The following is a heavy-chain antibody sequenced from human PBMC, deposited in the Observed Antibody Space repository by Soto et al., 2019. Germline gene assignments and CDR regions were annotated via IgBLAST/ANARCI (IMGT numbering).Heavy chain of an antibody. V-gene: IGHV1-18*04. CDR2: ISAYNGNT. Sequence: GSSVKVSCKTSGYTFTSYGISWVRQAPGQGLEWMGWISAYNGNTNYAQKLQGRVTMTTDTSTSTAYMELRSLRSDDTAVYYCARDPSVTYYYDSSGYNWFDPWG. D-gene: IGHD3-22*01. CDR1: GYTFTSYG. J-gene: IGHJ5*02. CDR3: ARDPSVTYYYDSSGYNWFDP.